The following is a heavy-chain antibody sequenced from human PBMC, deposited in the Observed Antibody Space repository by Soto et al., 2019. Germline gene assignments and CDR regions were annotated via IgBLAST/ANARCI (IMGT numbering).Heavy chain of an antibody. Sequence: EVQLLESGVDLVQPGGSLRLSCAASGFTFSSYAMTWVRQAPGMGLEWLSIISSSGGSTYYADSVKGRFTISRDNSRSTLFLQMNSLRAEDTALYYCAKDSHGSGWYGYFDSWGHGTLVTVSS. D-gene: IGHD6-19*01. CDR1: GFTFSSYA. V-gene: IGHV3-23*01. CDR2: ISSSGGST. CDR3: AKDSHGSGWYGYFDS. J-gene: IGHJ4*01.